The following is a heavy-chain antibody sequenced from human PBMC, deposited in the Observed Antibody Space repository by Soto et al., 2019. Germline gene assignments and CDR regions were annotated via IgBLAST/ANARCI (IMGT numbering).Heavy chain of an antibody. D-gene: IGHD3-22*01. J-gene: IGHJ4*02. CDR3: TSRRAIHAVYDSSGYSHSFDY. Sequence: PGGSLRLSCAASGFTFSNAWMNWVRQAPGKGLEWVGRIKSKTDGGTTDYAAPVKGRFTISRDDSKNTLYLQMNSLKTEDTAVYYCTSRRAIHAVYDSSGYSHSFDYWGQGTLVTVSS. CDR2: IKSKTDGGTT. CDR1: GFTFSNAW. V-gene: IGHV3-15*07.